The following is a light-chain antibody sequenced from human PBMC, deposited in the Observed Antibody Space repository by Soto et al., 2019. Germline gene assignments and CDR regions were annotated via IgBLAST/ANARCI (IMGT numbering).Light chain of an antibody. CDR2: GAS. Sequence: EIVLTQSPGTLSLSPGEGATLSCRASQSVDSNYLAWYQQKPGQAPRLLIHGASDTGTGTPDRFSGSGSGTNITLTISRREPEDIAVYYCHQYGNTLWTFGQGTKVEIK. CDR1: QSVDSNY. CDR3: HQYGNTLWT. V-gene: IGKV3-20*01. J-gene: IGKJ1*01.